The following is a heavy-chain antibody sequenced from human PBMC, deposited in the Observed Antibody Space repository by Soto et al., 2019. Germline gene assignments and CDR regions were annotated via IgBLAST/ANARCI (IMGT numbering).Heavy chain of an antibody. J-gene: IGHJ4*02. Sequence: SVKVSCKASGGTFSSYTISWVRQAPGQGLEWMGRIIPILGIANYAQKFQGRVTITADKSTSTAYMELSSLRSEDTAVYYCAARYYYDSSGYRFDYWGQETLVTVSS. CDR2: IIPILGIA. CDR3: AARYYYDSSGYRFDY. CDR1: GGTFSSYT. D-gene: IGHD3-22*01. V-gene: IGHV1-69*02.